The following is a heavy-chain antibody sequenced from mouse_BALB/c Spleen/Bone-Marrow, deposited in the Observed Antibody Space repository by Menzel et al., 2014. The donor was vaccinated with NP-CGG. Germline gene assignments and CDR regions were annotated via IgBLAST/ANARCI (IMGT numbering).Heavy chain of an antibody. V-gene: IGHV5-17*02. J-gene: IGHJ4*01. CDR3: ARKGALITHYYAMDY. Sequence: EVHLVESGGGLVQPGGSRKLSCAASGFTFSSFGMHWVRQAPEKGLEWVAYISSVCSTIYYADTVKGRFTISRDNPKNTLFLQMTSLRSEDTAMYYCARKGALITHYYAMDYWGQGTSVTVSS. CDR2: ISSVCSTI. D-gene: IGHD2-4*01. CDR1: GFTFSSFG.